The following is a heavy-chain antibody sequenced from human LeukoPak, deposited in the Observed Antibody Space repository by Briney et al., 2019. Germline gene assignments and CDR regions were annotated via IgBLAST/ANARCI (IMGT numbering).Heavy chain of an antibody. J-gene: IGHJ4*02. Sequence: PGRSLRLSCAASGFTSSSYGMHWVRQAPGKGLEWVAVISYDGSNKYYADSVKGRFTISRDNSKNTLYLQMNSLRAEDTAVYYCAKEADFTFDYWGQGILVTVSS. CDR1: GFTSSSYG. CDR3: AKEADFTFDY. CDR2: ISYDGSNK. D-gene: IGHD3-3*01. V-gene: IGHV3-30*18.